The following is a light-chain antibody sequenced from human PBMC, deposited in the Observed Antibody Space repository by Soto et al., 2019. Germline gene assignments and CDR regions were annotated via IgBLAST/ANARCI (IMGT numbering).Light chain of an antibody. CDR3: QQYGSTPQT. CDR2: GTS. V-gene: IGKV3-20*01. Sequence: EIVLTQSPGTLSLSPGERATLSCRASQSVSSSYLAWFQQKPGQTPRLLIYGTSSRAAGVPDRFSGSGSATDFTLTISRLEPEDFAVYYCQQYGSTPQTFGQVTKVEIK. J-gene: IGKJ1*01. CDR1: QSVSSSY.